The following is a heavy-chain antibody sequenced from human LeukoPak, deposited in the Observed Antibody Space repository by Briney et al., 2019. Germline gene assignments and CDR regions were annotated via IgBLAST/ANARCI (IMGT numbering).Heavy chain of an antibody. Sequence: NTSETLSLTCTVSGGSISSYYWSWIRQPAGKGLEWIGRIYTSGSTNYNPSLKSRVTISVDTSKNQFSLKLSSVTAADTAVYYCATTVVVVPAPRRAFDIWGQGTMVTVSS. CDR3: ATTVVVVPAPRRAFDI. J-gene: IGHJ3*02. V-gene: IGHV4-4*07. CDR1: GGSISSYY. CDR2: IYTSGST. D-gene: IGHD2-2*01.